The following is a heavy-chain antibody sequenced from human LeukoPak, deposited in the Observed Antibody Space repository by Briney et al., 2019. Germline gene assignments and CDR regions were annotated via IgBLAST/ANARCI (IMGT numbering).Heavy chain of an antibody. CDR1: GFTFSTSS. CDR2: MSGDGNHY. D-gene: IGHD2-15*01. J-gene: IGHJ4*02. Sequence: AGGSLRLSCAASGFTFSTSSMQWVRQAPGKGLEWLAVMSGDGNHYSYGDSVQGRLSISRDNSKNTLYLHMKSLRVEDTAFYYCARGSVATPPSFNYWGQGTLVTVSS. CDR3: ARGSVATPPSFNY. V-gene: IGHV3-30-3*01.